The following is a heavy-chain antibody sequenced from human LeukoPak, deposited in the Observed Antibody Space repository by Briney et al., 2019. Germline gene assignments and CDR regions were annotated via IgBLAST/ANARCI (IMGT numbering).Heavy chain of an antibody. V-gene: IGHV5-51*01. D-gene: IGHD2-21*01. J-gene: IGHJ6*03. CDR2: IYPGDSNT. CDR3: ARQGVVIANYYMDV. CDR1: GYSLPSYW. Sequence: PGESLKISCKGSGYSLPSYWIGWVRQMPGKGLEWMGIIYPGDSNTRYSPSFQGQVTISVDKSISTAYLQWSSLKASDTAMYYCARQGVVIANYYMDVWGKGTTVTVSS.